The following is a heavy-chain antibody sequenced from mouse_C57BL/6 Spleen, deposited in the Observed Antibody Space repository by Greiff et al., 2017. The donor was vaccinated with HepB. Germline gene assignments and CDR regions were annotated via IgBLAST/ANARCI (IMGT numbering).Heavy chain of an antibody. J-gene: IGHJ3*01. CDR2: ISYDGSN. CDR3: ASGGFPTWFAY. CDR1: GYSITSGYY. Sequence: EVKLQESGPGLVKPSQSLSLTCSVTGYSITSGYYWNWIRQFPGNKLEWMGYISYDGSNNYNPSLKNRISITRYTSKNQFFLKLNSVTTEDTATYYCASGGFPTWFAYWGQGTLVTVSA. V-gene: IGHV3-6*01.